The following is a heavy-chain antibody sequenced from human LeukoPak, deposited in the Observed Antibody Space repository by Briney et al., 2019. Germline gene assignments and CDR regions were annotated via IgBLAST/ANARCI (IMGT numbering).Heavy chain of an antibody. CDR3: ARTYCSSTSCYRVNWFDP. D-gene: IGHD2-2*02. Sequence: GESLKISCKGSGYSFTSYWIGWVRQMPGKGLEWMGIIYPGDSDTRYSPSFQGQVTISADKPISTAYLQWSSLKASDTAMYYCARTYCSSTSCYRVNWFDPWGQGTLVTVSS. V-gene: IGHV5-51*04. J-gene: IGHJ5*02. CDR1: GYSFTSYW. CDR2: IYPGDSDT.